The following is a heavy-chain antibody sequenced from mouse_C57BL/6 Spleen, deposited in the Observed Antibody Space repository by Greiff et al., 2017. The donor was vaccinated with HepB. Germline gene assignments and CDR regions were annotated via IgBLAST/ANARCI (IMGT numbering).Heavy chain of an antibody. J-gene: IGHJ1*03. Sequence: EVQLQESGPGLVKPSQSLSLTCSVTGYSITSGYYWNWIRQFPGNKLEWMGYISYDGSNNYNPSLKNRISITRDTSKNQFFLKLNSVTTEDTATYYCARGIYYYGSSYEWYFDVWGTGTTVTVSS. CDR3: ARGIYYYGSSYEWYFDV. D-gene: IGHD1-1*01. V-gene: IGHV3-6*01. CDR2: ISYDGSN. CDR1: GYSITSGYY.